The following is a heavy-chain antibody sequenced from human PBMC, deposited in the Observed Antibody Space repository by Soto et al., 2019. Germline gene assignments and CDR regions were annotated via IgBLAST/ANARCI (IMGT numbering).Heavy chain of an antibody. V-gene: IGHV5-51*01. CDR2: IYPGDSDT. Sequence: GESLKIACKGSGYSFASHWVAWVRQMPEKGLEWIGTIYPGDSDTKYSSAFRGHVTISADTSVSTAYLQWRSLEATDSAIYYCARYSGSYWHYLDFWGQGTLVTVSS. CDR3: ARYSGSYWHYLDF. D-gene: IGHD1-26*01. J-gene: IGHJ4*02. CDR1: GYSFASHW.